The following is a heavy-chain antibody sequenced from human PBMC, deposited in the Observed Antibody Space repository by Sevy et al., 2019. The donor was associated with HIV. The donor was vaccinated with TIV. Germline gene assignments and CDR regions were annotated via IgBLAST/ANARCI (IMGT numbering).Heavy chain of an antibody. J-gene: IGHJ6*02. D-gene: IGHD5-12*01. CDR2: IKQDGSEQ. V-gene: IGHV3-7*01. CDR3: ARNRDDSSGFHMDV. CDR1: GFTFSRFW. Sequence: GGSLRLSCAASGFTFSRFWMSWVRQAPGKGLEWVANIKQDGSEQYYVDSVKGRFTISRDNAKKSLYLQMNSLRAEDTAVYYCARNRDDSSGFHMDVWGQGTTVTVSS.